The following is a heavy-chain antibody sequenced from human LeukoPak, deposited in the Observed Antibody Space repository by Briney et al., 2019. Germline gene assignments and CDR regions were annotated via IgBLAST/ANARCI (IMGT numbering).Heavy chain of an antibody. CDR3: ARGSYYYYYDSSGYEGTGFDY. V-gene: IGHV4-4*07. D-gene: IGHD3-22*01. J-gene: IGHJ4*02. CDR2: IHTSGST. Sequence: SETLSLTCTVSGGSISSYYWSWIRQPAGKGLEWIGRIHTSGSTNNNPSLKSRVTMSVDTSKSQFSLKLSSVTAADTAVYYCARGSYYYYYDSSGYEGTGFDYWGQGTLVTASS. CDR1: GGSISSYY.